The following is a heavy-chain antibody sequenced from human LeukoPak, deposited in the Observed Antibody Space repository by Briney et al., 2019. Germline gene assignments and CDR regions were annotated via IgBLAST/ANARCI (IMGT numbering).Heavy chain of an antibody. CDR2: IYHSGST. Sequence: SETLSLTCAVSGDSISSSNWWTWVRQPPGKGLEWIGEIYHSGSTNYNPSLKSRVTISVDQSENQFSMKLSSVTAADTAVYYCARDALYGSGTYVFDHWGQGTLVTVSS. CDR3: ARDALYGSGTYVFDH. CDR1: GDSISSSNW. V-gene: IGHV4-4*02. J-gene: IGHJ4*02. D-gene: IGHD3-10*01.